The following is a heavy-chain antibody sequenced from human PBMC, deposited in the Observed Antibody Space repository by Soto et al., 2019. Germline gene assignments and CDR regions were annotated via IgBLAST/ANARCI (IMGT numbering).Heavy chain of an antibody. CDR3: AKGGVGQQMGLGD. J-gene: IGHJ4*02. Sequence: EVQLLESGGGLVQPGGSPRLSCAASGFTFTSYAMTWVRQAPGKGLEWVSSITQSGDSTYYADYVRGRFTISRDNSKKTLHLQMNSLRDEDTAVYCCAKGGVGQQMGLGDWGQGTLVTVSS. V-gene: IGHV3-23*01. D-gene: IGHD6-13*01. CDR2: ITQSGDST. CDR1: GFTFTSYA.